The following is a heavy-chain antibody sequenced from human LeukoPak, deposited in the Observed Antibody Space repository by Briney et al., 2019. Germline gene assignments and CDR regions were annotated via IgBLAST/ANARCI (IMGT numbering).Heavy chain of an antibody. CDR1: GYTFTSYY. CDR3: ARGVLGDTAMEYFDY. J-gene: IGHJ4*02. D-gene: IGHD5-18*01. CDR2: INPSGGST. V-gene: IGHV1-46*01. Sequence: GASVKVSCKASGYTFTSYYMHWVRQAPEQGLEWMGIINPSGGSTSYAQKFQGRVTMTRDTSTSTVYMELSSLRSEDTAVYYCARGVLGDTAMEYFDYWGQGTLVTVSS.